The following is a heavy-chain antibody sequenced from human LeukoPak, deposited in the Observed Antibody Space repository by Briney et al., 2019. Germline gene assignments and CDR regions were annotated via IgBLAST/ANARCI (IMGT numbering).Heavy chain of an antibody. CDR2: INHSGST. J-gene: IGHJ4*02. CDR3: ARGVQYRTTVTTRWYFDY. V-gene: IGHV4-34*01. CDR1: GGSFSGYY. D-gene: IGHD4-17*01. Sequence: PSETLSLTCAVYGGSFSGYYWSWIRQPPGKGLEWLGEINHSGSTNYNPSLKSRVTISVDTSKNQFSLKLSSVTAADTAVYYCARGVQYRTTVTTRWYFDYWGQGTLVTVSS.